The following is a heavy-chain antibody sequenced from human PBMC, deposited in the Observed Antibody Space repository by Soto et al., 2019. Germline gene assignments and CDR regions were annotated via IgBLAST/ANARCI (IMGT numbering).Heavy chain of an antibody. Sequence: GESLKISCKGSGYSFTSYWIGWVRQMPGKGLEWMGIIYPGDSDTRYSPSFQGQVTISADKSISTAYLQWSSLKASDTAMYYCARTYCSSTSCLGDYYYGMDVWGQGTTVTVSS. CDR3: ARTYCSSTSCLGDYYYGMDV. CDR1: GYSFTSYW. V-gene: IGHV5-51*01. CDR2: IYPGDSDT. D-gene: IGHD2-2*01. J-gene: IGHJ6*02.